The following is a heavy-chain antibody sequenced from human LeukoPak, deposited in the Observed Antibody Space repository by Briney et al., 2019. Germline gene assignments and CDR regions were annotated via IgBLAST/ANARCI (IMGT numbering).Heavy chain of an antibody. CDR2: IYTSGST. CDR1: GGSFSGYY. J-gene: IGHJ3*02. D-gene: IGHD2-2*01. V-gene: IGHV4-59*10. Sequence: SETLSLTCAVYGGSFSGYYWSWIRQPAGKGLELIGRIYTSGSTNYNPSLKSRVTMSVDTSKNQFSLKLSSVTAADTAVYYCARSRCSSISCASRGAFDIWGQGTMVTVSS. CDR3: ARSRCSSISCASRGAFDI.